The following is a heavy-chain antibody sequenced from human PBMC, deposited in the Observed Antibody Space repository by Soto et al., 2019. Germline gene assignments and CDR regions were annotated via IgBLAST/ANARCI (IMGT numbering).Heavy chain of an antibody. J-gene: IGHJ4*02. CDR1: GYSFSTHW. V-gene: IGHV5-51*01. CDR2: IYPGDPDT. CDR3: ARQRWDSSGYYSGPFDY. D-gene: IGHD3-22*01. Sequence: EVQLVQSRAEVKKPGESLKISCKGSGYSFSTHWIGWVRQMPGKGLEWMGIIYPGDPDTRYSPSFQGQVTISADKSITTAYLQWSSLKASDTAIYYCARQRWDSSGYYSGPFDYWGQGTLVTVSS.